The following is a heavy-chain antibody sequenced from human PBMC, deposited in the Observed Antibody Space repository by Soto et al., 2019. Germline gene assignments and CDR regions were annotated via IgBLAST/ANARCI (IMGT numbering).Heavy chain of an antibody. CDR2: ISGSGGST. J-gene: IGHJ5*02. V-gene: IGHV3-23*01. CDR3: ANGPSVQAANERFDP. Sequence: GGSLRLTCAASGFTFSSYAMSWVRQAPGKGLEWVSAISGSGGSTYYADSVKGRFTIFRDNSKNTLYRQRNSRRAEDTAVYYCANGPSVQAANERFDPWGQGTLVTVCS. CDR1: GFTFSSYA. D-gene: IGHD2-2*01.